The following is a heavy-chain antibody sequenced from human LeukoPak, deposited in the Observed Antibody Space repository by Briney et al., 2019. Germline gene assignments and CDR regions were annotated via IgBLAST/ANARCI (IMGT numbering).Heavy chain of an antibody. CDR1: GYSFTGHF. J-gene: IGHJ5*02. D-gene: IGHD1-26*01. CDR3: ARDGRWGVGVDMGSYFGP. V-gene: IGHV1-2*06. Sequence: GASVKVSCKASGYSFTGHFIHWLRQAPGQGPEWMGRINPKTGGTYYEQKFQGRVTMTRGTSIDTAYMEVTRLRSDDTAAYYCARDGRWGVGVDMGSYFGPWGQGTLVTVSS. CDR2: INPKTGGT.